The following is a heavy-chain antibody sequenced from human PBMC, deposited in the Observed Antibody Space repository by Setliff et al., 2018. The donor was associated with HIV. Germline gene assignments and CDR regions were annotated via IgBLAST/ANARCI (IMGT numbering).Heavy chain of an antibody. CDR1: GGSISSSSYY. CDR2: IYYSGNT. J-gene: IGHJ4*01. V-gene: IGHV4-39*01. Sequence: SDTLCLTCTVSGGSISSSSYYWGWIRQPPGKGLEWIGTIYYSGNTYYNPSLKSRVTISVDTSKNQISLKLSSVTAADTAVYYCASHLPPYSGNFDYWGHGTLVTVSS. D-gene: IGHD1-26*01. CDR3: ASHLPPYSGNFDY.